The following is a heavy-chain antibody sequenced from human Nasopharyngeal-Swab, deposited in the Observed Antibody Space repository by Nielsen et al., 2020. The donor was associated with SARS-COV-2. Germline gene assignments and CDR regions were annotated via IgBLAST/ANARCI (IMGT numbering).Heavy chain of an antibody. Sequence: SETLSLTCAVYGGSFSGYYWSWIRQPPGKGLEWIGEINHSGSTNYNPSLKSRVPISVDTSKNQFSLKLSSVTAADTAVYYCARGRRITTPYGMDVWGQGTTVTVSS. CDR2: INHSGST. J-gene: IGHJ6*02. V-gene: IGHV4-34*01. CDR3: ARGRRITTPYGMDV. D-gene: IGHD3-16*01. CDR1: GGSFSGYY.